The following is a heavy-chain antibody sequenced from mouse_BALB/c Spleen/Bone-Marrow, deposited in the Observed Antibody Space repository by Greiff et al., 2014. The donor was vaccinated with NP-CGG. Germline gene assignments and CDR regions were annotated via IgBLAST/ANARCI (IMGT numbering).Heavy chain of an antibody. J-gene: IGHJ4*01. CDR1: GYTFTSYW. Sequence: VQLVESGAELARPGASVNLSCKASGYTFTSYWMQWVKQRPGQGLEWIGAIYPGDGDTRYTQKFKGKATLTADKSSSTAYMQLSSLASEDSAVYDCAAYYGSSYWAMDYWGQGTSVTVSS. D-gene: IGHD1-1*01. CDR3: AAYYGSSYWAMDY. CDR2: IYPGDGDT. V-gene: IGHV1-87*01.